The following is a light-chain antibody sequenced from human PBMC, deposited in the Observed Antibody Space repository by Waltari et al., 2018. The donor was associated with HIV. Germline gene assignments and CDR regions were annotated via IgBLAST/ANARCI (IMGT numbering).Light chain of an antibody. CDR2: GNS. J-gene: IGLJ1*01. V-gene: IGLV1-40*01. Sequence: QSVLTPPPSVSGAPGQRVTISCTGSSSNIGAGFDVQWYQQLPGTAPKLLSYGNSNRPSGVPDRFSGSKSGTSASPAITGLQAEDEADYYCQSYDSGLNGFYVFGTGTKVTVL. CDR1: SSNIGAGFD. CDR3: QSYDSGLNGFYV.